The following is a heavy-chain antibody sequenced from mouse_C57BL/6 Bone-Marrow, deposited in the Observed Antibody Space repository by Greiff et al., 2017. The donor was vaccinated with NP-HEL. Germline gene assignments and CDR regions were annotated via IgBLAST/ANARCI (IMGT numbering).Heavy chain of an antibody. CDR1: GYTFTSYW. V-gene: IGHV1-72*01. CDR2: IDPNSGGT. CDR3: ARMGNWDDY. Sequence: QVHLPPPCSSLFPPFASVKPSCKSSGYTFTSYWMHWVKQRPGRGLEWIGRIDPNSGGTKYNEKFKSKATLTVDKPSSTAYMQLSSLTSEDSAVYYCARMGNWDDYWGQGTTLTVSS. J-gene: IGHJ2*01. D-gene: IGHD4-1*01.